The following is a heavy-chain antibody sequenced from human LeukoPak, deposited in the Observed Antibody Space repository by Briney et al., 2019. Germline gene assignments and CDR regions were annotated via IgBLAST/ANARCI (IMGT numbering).Heavy chain of an antibody. Sequence: SETLSLSCAVYGVSFSGYYWSWIRQPPGKGLEWIGEINHSGSTNYNPSLKSRVTIPVDTSKNQFSLKLSSVTAADTAVYYCARSNMVRGVRALDYWGQGTLVTVSS. J-gene: IGHJ4*02. D-gene: IGHD3-10*01. CDR2: INHSGST. CDR3: ARSNMVRGVRALDY. CDR1: GVSFSGYY. V-gene: IGHV4-34*01.